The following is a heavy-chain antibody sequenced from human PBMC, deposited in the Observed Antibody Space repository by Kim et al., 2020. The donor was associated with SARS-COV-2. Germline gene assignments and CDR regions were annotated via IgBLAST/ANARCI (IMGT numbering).Heavy chain of an antibody. CDR3: ATPASTDGWYFDY. D-gene: IGHD6-19*01. J-gene: IGHJ4*02. CDR2: ISSISRSI. CDR1: GFRFSNYE. V-gene: IGHV3-48*03. Sequence: GGSLRLSCAAPGFRFSNYEMNWVRQTPGKGLEWISYISSISRSIYYADSVRGRFTISRDNAKNSLYLQMNSLRAEDTAVYYCATPASTDGWYFDYWGRGTLVTVSS.